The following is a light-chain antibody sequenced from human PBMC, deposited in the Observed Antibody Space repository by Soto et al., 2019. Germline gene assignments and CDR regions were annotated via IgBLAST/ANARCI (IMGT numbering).Light chain of an antibody. V-gene: IGKV3D-20*02. Sequence: EFVLTQSPGTLSLSPGERATLSCRASQTVRNNYLAWYQQKPGQAPRLLIYDASSRATGIPDRFSGGGSGTDFTLTINSLQSEDFAVYYCQPYNNWPLTFGGGTKVDIK. CDR3: QPYNNWPLT. J-gene: IGKJ4*01. CDR2: DAS. CDR1: QTVRNNY.